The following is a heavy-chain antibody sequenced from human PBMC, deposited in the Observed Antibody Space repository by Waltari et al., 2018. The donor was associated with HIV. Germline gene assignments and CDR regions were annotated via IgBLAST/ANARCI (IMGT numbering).Heavy chain of an antibody. V-gene: IGHV1-69*01. D-gene: IGHD2-15*01. CDR2: IMPIFGTA. CDR1: GGTFSSYA. CDR3: ARAGPAAATPHYYYGMDV. J-gene: IGHJ6*02. Sequence: QVQLVQSGAEVKKPGSSVKVSCKASGGTFSSYAISWVRQAPGQGLEWMGGIMPIFGTANYAQKFQGRVTITADESTSTAYMELSSLRSEDTAVYYCARAGPAAATPHYYYGMDVWGQGTTVTVSS.